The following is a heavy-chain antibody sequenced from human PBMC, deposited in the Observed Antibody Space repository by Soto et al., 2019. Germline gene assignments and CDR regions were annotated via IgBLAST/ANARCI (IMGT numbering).Heavy chain of an antibody. D-gene: IGHD2-21*02. CDR1: GGTFSSYA. CDR2: IIPISGTP. J-gene: IGHJ3*02. V-gene: IGHV1-69*12. Sequence: QVQLVQSGAEVTKPGSSVKVSSKASGGTFSSYAFSWVRQAPGQGLEWMGGIIPISGTPNYAQKFQGRVTITADESTSIAYMELSSLRSEDTAVYYCAREGRSYCGGDCFSPAAFDIWGQGTMVTVSS. CDR3: AREGRSYCGGDCFSPAAFDI.